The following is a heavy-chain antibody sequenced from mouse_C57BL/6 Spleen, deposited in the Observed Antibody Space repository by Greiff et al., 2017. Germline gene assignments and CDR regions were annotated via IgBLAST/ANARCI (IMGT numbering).Heavy chain of an antibody. CDR1: GYTFTDYY. Sequence: VQLQQSGPVLVKPGASVKMSCKASGYTFTDYYMNWVKQSHGKSLEWIGVINPYNGGTSYNQKFKGKATLTVDKSSSTAYMELNSLTSEDSAVYYCAREYGYVAMDDWGQGTSVTVSS. CDR3: AREYGYVAMDD. J-gene: IGHJ4*01. CDR2: INPYNGGT. D-gene: IGHD2-2*01. V-gene: IGHV1-19*01.